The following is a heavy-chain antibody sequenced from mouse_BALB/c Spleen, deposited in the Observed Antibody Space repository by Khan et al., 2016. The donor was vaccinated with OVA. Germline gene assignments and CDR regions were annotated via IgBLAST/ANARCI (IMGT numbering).Heavy chain of an antibody. V-gene: IGHV3-2*02. CDR1: GYSITSGYA. J-gene: IGHJ2*01. Sequence: EVQLQESGPGLVKPSQSLSLTCTVTGYSITSGYAWNWIRQFPGNKLEWMGYISYSGVTSYTPSLKSRISITRDTSKNPFFLQLNYVTTEDTATYYGARGNYYGYDMDYWGQGTTLTVSS. CDR2: ISYSGVT. D-gene: IGHD1-2*01. CDR3: ARGNYYGYDMDY.